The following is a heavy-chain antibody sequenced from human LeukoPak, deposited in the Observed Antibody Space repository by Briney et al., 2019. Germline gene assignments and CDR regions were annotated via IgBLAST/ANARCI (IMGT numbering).Heavy chain of an antibody. V-gene: IGHV1-24*01. Sequence: ASVKVSCKVSGYTLTELSMHWVRQAPGKGLEWMGGFDPEDGETIYAQKFQGRVTMTEDTSTDTAYMELSSLRSEDTAVYYCATAPGWNPSHDIWGQGTMVTVSS. D-gene: IGHD1-1*01. CDR2: FDPEDGET. CDR1: GYTLTELS. J-gene: IGHJ3*02. CDR3: ATAPGWNPSHDI.